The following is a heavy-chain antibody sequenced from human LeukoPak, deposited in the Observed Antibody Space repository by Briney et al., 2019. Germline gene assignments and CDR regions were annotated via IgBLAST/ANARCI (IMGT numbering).Heavy chain of an antibody. J-gene: IGHJ5*02. CDR1: GDSISSSSYY. CDR3: ASEIKGWFDP. V-gene: IGHV4-39*01. Sequence: PSETLSLTCTVSGDSISSSSYYWVWIRQPPGKGLEWIGTIYNSGTAYYTPPLKSRVTISVGTSKNQVSLKLSSVTAADTAVYYCASEIKGWFDPWGQGTLVTVSS. CDR2: IYNSGTA.